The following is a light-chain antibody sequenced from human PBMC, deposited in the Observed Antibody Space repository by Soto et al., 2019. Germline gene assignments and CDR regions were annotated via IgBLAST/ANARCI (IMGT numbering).Light chain of an antibody. J-gene: IGKJ4*01. Sequence: IQMTQSPTSLSASVGDRVTIPCRASQSVSNYLNWYQQKVGKAPQLLIYFASTLQKGVPSRFSGSGSGTDFTLTISSLQPEDFATYFCQQSYTTPLTFGGGTKVDIK. V-gene: IGKV1-39*01. CDR3: QQSYTTPLT. CDR2: FAS. CDR1: QSVSNY.